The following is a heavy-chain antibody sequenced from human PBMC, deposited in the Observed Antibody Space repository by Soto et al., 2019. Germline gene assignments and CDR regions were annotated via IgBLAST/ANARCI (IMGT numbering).Heavy chain of an antibody. D-gene: IGHD5-12*01. CDR2: IYYTGRA. CDR3: ARHPVASTSGVDS. V-gene: IGHV4-39*01. CDR1: SASISSGTYY. J-gene: IGHJ4*02. Sequence: SETLSLTCTVSSASISSGTYYWGWIRQPPGKGLEWIGSIYYTGRAYYNPSLKSRVTISVDTSKNQFSLKLSSVTAADTAVYYCARHPVASTSGVDSWGRGSLVTVS.